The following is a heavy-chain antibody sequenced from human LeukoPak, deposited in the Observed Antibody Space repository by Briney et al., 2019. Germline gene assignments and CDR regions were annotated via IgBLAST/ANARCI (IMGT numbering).Heavy chain of an antibody. Sequence: ASVKVSCKASGYTFTGYYMHWVRQAPGQGLEWMGWINPNSGGTNYAQKFQGRVTMTRDTSISTAYMALSRLRSDDTAVYYCARDKTYYYDSSGSPGYGMDVWGQGTTVTVSS. J-gene: IGHJ6*02. CDR2: INPNSGGT. CDR1: GYTFTGYY. D-gene: IGHD3-22*01. CDR3: ARDKTYYYDSSGSPGYGMDV. V-gene: IGHV1-2*02.